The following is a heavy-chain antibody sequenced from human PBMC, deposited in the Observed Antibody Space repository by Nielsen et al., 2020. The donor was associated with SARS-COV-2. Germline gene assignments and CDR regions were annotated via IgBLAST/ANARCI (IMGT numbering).Heavy chain of an antibody. CDR2: IYHSGRT. Sequence: SETLSLTCAVSGGSISSGGYSWSWIRQPPGKGLEWIGYIYHSGRTYYNPSLKSRVTISVDRSKNQFSLKLSSVTAAGTAVYYCARGGRITFGGADDAFDIWGQGTMVTVPS. CDR1: GGSISSGGYS. CDR3: ARGGRITFGGADDAFDI. V-gene: IGHV4-30-2*01. D-gene: IGHD3-16*01. J-gene: IGHJ3*02.